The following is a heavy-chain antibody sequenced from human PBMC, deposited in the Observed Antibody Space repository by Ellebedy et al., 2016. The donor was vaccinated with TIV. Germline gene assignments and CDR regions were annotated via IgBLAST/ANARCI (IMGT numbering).Heavy chain of an antibody. CDR2: MSPNSGNT. J-gene: IGHJ4*02. V-gene: IGHV1-8*02. CDR1: AYTFTIYG. Sequence: AASVKVSCKASAYTFTIYGINWVRQATGQGLEWMGWMSPNSGNTGFAQKFQGRVTMTRDTSISTAYMELSSLNSEDTAVYYCARGVAEGVDYWGQGTLVTVSS. CDR3: ARGVAEGVDY.